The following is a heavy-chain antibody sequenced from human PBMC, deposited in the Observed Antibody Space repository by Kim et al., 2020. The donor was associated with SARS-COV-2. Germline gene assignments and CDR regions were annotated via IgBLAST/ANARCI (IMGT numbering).Heavy chain of an antibody. D-gene: IGHD3-10*01. J-gene: IGHJ4*02. V-gene: IGHV3-15*01. Sequence: DYAAPVKGRFTISRDDSKNTLYLQMNSLKTEDTAVYYCTTATRRGSASDYWGQGTLVTVSS. CDR3: TTATRRGSASDY.